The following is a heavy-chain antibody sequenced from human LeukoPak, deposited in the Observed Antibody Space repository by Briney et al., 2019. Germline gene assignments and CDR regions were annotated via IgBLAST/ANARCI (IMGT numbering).Heavy chain of an antibody. D-gene: IGHD3-10*01. CDR3: ARGVYGSATWFDP. J-gene: IGHJ5*02. V-gene: IGHV3-23*01. CDR2: ISADGSST. CDR1: GFTLSSYA. Sequence: GGSLRLSCAASGFTLSSYAMSWVRQAPGKGLECVSAISADGSSTNYADSVNGRFTISRDNAKNTLYLQMDSLRAEDTAVYYCARGVYGSATWFDPWGQGTQVTVSS.